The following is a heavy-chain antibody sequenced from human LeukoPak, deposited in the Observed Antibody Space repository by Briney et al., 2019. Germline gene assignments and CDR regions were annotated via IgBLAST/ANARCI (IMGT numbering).Heavy chain of an antibody. Sequence: ASVKVSCKASGYTFNSYGISWVRQAPGQGLDWMGWINSYNGNTNYAQKFQGRVTMTTNTSTSTAYMELRSLRSDDTAMYYCARDEFLGGQGSDYWGQGTLVTVSS. D-gene: IGHD4-23*01. CDR1: GYTFNSYG. V-gene: IGHV1-18*01. CDR2: INSYNGNT. J-gene: IGHJ4*02. CDR3: ARDEFLGGQGSDY.